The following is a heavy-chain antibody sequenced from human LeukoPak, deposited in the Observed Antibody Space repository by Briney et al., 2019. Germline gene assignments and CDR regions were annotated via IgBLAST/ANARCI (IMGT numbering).Heavy chain of an antibody. V-gene: IGHV3-30*18. CDR1: GFTFSSYG. Sequence: GGSLRLSCAASGFTFSSYGMHWVRQAPGKGLEWVAVISYDGSNKYYADSVKGRFTISRDNSKNTLYLQMNSLRAEDTAVYYCAKAKPRSGGAQTHFDYWAQGTMVTDSS. CDR3: AKAKPRSGGAQTHFDY. J-gene: IGHJ4*02. D-gene: IGHD3-16*01. CDR2: ISYDGSNK.